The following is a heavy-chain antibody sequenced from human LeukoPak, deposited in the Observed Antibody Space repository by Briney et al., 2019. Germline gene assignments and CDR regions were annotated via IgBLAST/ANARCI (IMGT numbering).Heavy chain of an antibody. Sequence: GASVKVSCKASGYTFTGYYMHWVRQAPGQGLEWMGWINPNSGGTNYAQKFQGRVTMTRDTSISTAYMELSRLRSDDTAVYCCARDDDSGGYYGGRPEDYWGQGTLVTVSS. CDR1: GYTFTGYY. J-gene: IGHJ4*02. D-gene: IGHD3-22*01. CDR3: ARDDDSGGYYGGRPEDY. CDR2: INPNSGGT. V-gene: IGHV1-2*02.